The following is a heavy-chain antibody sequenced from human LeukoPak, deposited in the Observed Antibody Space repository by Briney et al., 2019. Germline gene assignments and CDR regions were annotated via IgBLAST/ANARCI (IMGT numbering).Heavy chain of an antibody. V-gene: IGHV1-8*01. CDR1: GYTFTSYD. J-gene: IGHJ6*03. Sequence: GASVKVSFKASGYTFTSYDINWVRQATGQGLEWMGWMNTNSGNTGYAQKFQGRVTMTRNTSISTAYMELSSLRSEDTAVYYCARGVVPAAIHNYYYMDVWGKGTTVTVSS. CDR2: MNTNSGNT. D-gene: IGHD2-2*01. CDR3: ARGVVPAAIHNYYYMDV.